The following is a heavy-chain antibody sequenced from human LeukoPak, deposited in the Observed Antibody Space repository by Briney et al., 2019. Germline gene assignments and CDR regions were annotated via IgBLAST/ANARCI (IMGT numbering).Heavy chain of an antibody. V-gene: IGHV4-34*01. CDR1: GGSFSGYY. CDR3: ARAVGYSGSYSYAFDI. CDR2: INHSGST. D-gene: IGHD1-26*01. J-gene: IGHJ3*02. Sequence: PSETLSLTCAVYGGSFSGYYWSWIRQPPGKGLEWIGEINHSGSTNYNPSLKSRVTISVDTSKNQFSLKLSSVTAADTAVYYCARAVGYSGSYSYAFDIWGQGTMVTVSS.